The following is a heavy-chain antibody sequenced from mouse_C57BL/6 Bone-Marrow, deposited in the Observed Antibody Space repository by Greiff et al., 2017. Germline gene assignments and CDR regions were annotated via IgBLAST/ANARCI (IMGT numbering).Heavy chain of an antibody. CDR1: GYTFTSYW. D-gene: IGHD3-2*02. V-gene: IGHV1-69*01. CDR3: AKEGTAQATFGFAY. J-gene: IGHJ3*01. Sequence: QVQLKQPGAELVMPGASVKLSCTASGYTFTSYWMHWVQQRPGQGLEWIGELDPSDSYTNYTQTFKGKSTLTLDKSSSTAYMQLSSLTTEYSAVYYCAKEGTAQATFGFAYWGQGTLVTGSA. CDR2: LDPSDSYT.